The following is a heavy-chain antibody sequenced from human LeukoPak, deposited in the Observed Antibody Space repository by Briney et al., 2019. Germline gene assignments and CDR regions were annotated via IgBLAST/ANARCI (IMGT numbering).Heavy chain of an antibody. Sequence: GESLKISCKGSGYSFTNYWIGWVRQAPGKGLEWMANITQDGNERSYVASVRGRFTISRDNAKNSLYLQMNSLRGEYTAVYYCARGVVGYSYGYFDYWGQGTLVTVSS. D-gene: IGHD5-18*01. CDR1: GYSFTNYW. CDR3: ARGVVGYSYGYFDY. V-gene: IGHV3-7*01. J-gene: IGHJ4*02. CDR2: ITQDGNER.